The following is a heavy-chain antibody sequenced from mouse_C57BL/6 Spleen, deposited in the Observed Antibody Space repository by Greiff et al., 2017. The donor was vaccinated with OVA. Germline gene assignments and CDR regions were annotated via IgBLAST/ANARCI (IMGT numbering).Heavy chain of an antibody. CDR2: IDPETGGT. V-gene: IGHV1-15*01. Sequence: QVQLKESGAELVRPGASVTLSCKASGYTFTDYEMHWVKQTPVHGLEWIGAIDPETGGTAYNQKFKGKAILTAEKSSSTAYMELRSLTSEDSAVYYCTLYYGNVPWCAYWGQGTLVTVSA. J-gene: IGHJ3*01. CDR1: GYTFTDYE. CDR3: TLYYGNVPWCAY. D-gene: IGHD2-1*01.